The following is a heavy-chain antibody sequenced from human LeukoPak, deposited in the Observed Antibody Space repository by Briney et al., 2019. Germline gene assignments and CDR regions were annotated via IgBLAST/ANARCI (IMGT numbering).Heavy chain of an antibody. Sequence: SETLSLTCAVYGGSFSGYYWSWIRQPPGKGLEWIGEINHSGSTNYNPSLKSRVTMSVDTSKNQFSLKLSSVTAADTAVYYCARRLYDILTGNYYFDYWGQGTLVTVSS. D-gene: IGHD3-9*01. CDR3: ARRLYDILTGNYYFDY. CDR1: GGSFSGYY. J-gene: IGHJ4*02. V-gene: IGHV4-34*01. CDR2: INHSGST.